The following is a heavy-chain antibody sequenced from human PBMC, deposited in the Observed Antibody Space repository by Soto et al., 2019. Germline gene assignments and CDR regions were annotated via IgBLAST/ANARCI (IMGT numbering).Heavy chain of an antibody. V-gene: IGHV1-69*01. CDR1: GGTFSSYA. J-gene: IGHJ4*02. CDR3: ASYYYGSGSYYHYYFDY. CDR2: IIPIFGTA. D-gene: IGHD3-10*01. Sequence: QVQLVQSGAEVKKPGSSVKVSCKASGGTFSSYAISWVRQAPGQGLEWMGGIIPIFGTANYAQKFQGRVTITADESTSTAYMELSSLRSDDTAVYYCASYYYGSGSYYHYYFDYWGQGTLVTVSS.